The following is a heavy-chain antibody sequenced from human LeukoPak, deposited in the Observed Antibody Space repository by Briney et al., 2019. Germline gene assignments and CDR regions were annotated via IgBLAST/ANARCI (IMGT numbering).Heavy chain of an antibody. Sequence: GGSLRLSCAASGFTFSSYEMNWVRQAPGKGLEWVSYISSSGSTIYYANSVKGRFTISRDNAKNSLYLQMNSLRAADTAVYYCARDSAAAGTWWFDPWGQGTLVTVSS. J-gene: IGHJ5*02. CDR1: GFTFSSYE. V-gene: IGHV3-48*03. D-gene: IGHD6-13*01. CDR3: ARDSAAAGTWWFDP. CDR2: ISSSGSTI.